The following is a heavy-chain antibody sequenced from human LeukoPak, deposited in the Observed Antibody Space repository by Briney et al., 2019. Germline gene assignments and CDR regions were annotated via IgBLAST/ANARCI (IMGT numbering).Heavy chain of an antibody. J-gene: IGHJ6*02. D-gene: IGHD3-3*01. CDR3: AREPNYYDFWSGPRRPMDV. V-gene: IGHV1-18*01. Sequence: ASVKVSCKASGYTFTSYGISWVRQAPGQGLEWMGWISAYNGNTNYAQKLQGRVTMTTDTSTSTAYMELRSLRSDDTAVYYCAREPNYYDFWSGPRRPMDVWGQGTTVTISS. CDR1: GYTFTSYG. CDR2: ISAYNGNT.